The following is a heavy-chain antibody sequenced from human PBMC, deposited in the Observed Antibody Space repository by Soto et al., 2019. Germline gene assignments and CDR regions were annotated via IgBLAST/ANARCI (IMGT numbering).Heavy chain of an antibody. Sequence: QVQLVQSGAEVKKPGSSVKVSCKASGGTFSNYAITWVRQAPGQGLEWMGTIIPIFASPRYAQKFQGRVTITADDSTSTTYMDLSSLRSEDTAVYYYARDAGIPVVGRVTSSEYWGQGTLVIVSS. CDR2: IIPIFASP. CDR1: GGTFSNYA. D-gene: IGHD6-19*01. V-gene: IGHV1-69*18. J-gene: IGHJ4*02. CDR3: ARDAGIPVVGRVTSSEY.